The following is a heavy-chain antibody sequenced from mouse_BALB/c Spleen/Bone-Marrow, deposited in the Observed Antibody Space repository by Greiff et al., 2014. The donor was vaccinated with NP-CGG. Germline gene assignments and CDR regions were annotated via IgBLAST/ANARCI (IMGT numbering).Heavy chain of an antibody. J-gene: IGHJ1*01. D-gene: IGHD1-2*01. V-gene: IGHV14-3*02. Sequence: VQLQQSGAELVKPGASVKLSCTASGFNIKDTYMHWVKQRPEQGLEWIGRIDPANGNTKYDPKFQGKATITADTSSNTAYLQLSSLTSEDTAVYYCARGSTTATWYFDVWGAGTTVTVSS. CDR1: GFNIKDTY. CDR2: IDPANGNT. CDR3: ARGSTTATWYFDV.